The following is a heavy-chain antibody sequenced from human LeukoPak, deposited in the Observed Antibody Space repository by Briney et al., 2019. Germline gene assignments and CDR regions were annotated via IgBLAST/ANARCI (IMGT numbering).Heavy chain of an antibody. CDR3: ARDRDILAGNWFDP. V-gene: IGHV3-74*01. J-gene: IGHJ5*02. D-gene: IGHD3-9*01. CDR2: INTDGSSI. Sequence: GGSLRLSCTGSGFTFISHGMHWVRQAPGKGLVWVSRINTDGSSISYADSVKGRFTISRDNAKNTLYLQMNSLRAEDTAVYYCARDRDILAGNWFDPWGQGTLVTVSS. CDR1: GFTFISHG.